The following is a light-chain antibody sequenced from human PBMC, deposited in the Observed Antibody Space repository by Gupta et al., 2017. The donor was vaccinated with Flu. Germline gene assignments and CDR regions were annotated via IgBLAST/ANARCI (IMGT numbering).Light chain of an antibody. J-gene: IGLJ1*01. CDR2: EDT. CDR3: CSYAGSGTYV. V-gene: IGLV2-23*01. CDR1: SNDVGGYDL. Sequence: QSALTQPASVSGSPGQSIPISCTGTSNDVGGYDLVSWYQQQPGKAPKLVIYEDTKRPSGVSNRFSGSKSGNTASLTVSGLQAEDEADYSCCSYAGSGTYVFGPGTKVTVL.